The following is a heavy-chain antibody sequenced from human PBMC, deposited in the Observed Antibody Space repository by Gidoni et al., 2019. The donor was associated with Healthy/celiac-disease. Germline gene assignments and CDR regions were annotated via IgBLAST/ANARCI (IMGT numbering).Heavy chain of an antibody. Sequence: QVQLQASGPGLVKPSETLSLTCTVSGGSISSYYWSWIRQPPGKGLEWIGYIYYSGSTNYNPSLKSRVTISVDTSKNQFSLKLSSVTAADTAVYYCARGGEGYWYFDLWGRGTLVTVSS. CDR2: IYYSGST. D-gene: IGHD3-16*01. J-gene: IGHJ2*01. CDR3: ARGGEGYWYFDL. V-gene: IGHV4-59*08. CDR1: GGSISSYY.